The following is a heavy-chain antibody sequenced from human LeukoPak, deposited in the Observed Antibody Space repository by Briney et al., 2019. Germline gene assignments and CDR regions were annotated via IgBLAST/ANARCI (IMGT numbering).Heavy chain of an antibody. V-gene: IGHV3-21*01. J-gene: IGHJ4*02. Sequence: GSLRLSCAASGFTFSIYNMKWVRQAPGKGLEWVSSISSSSTYKYYADSVKGRFTVSRDDAKNSLYLQMNSLRAEDAAVYYCARPYGSGSYYPAYWGQGTLVTVSS. CDR3: ARPYGSGSYYPAY. D-gene: IGHD3-10*01. CDR2: ISSSSTYK. CDR1: GFTFSIYN.